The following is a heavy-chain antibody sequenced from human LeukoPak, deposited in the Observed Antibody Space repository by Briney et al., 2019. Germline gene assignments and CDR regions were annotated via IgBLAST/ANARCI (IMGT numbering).Heavy chain of an antibody. CDR3: ARPRYLGCEGPFDF. CDR1: GYPFTGYY. CDR2: DISLLGTA. D-gene: IGHD3-9*01. J-gene: IGHJ4*02. V-gene: IGHV1-69*08. Sequence: SVKVFCKASGYPFTGYYMHWVRQAPGQGLEGMGRDISLLGTAHYAQKYQGRVTITAYIYTNTAYMEMSSLRSEDTAVYFCARPRYLGCEGPFDFWGQGTLITVSA.